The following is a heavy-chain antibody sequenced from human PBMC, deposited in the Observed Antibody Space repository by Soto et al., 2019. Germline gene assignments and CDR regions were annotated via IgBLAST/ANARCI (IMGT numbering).Heavy chain of an antibody. D-gene: IGHD3-3*01. J-gene: IGHJ4*03. CDR3: ARERSGYLDN. Sequence: QVQLVQSGPEVKKPGSSVRVSCKASGYTFSSYDVNWVRQATGQGLEWMGWMNPNSGNTAYAQKFRGRVTMTRNTSTNTAYMELSSLRSEDTAIYYCARERSGYLDNWGQGSPVTVSS. CDR1: GYTFSSYD. CDR2: MNPNSGNT. V-gene: IGHV1-8*01.